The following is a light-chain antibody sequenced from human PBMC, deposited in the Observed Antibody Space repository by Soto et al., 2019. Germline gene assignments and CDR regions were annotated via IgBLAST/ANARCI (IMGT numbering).Light chain of an antibody. V-gene: IGKV3-15*01. J-gene: IGKJ5*01. CDR3: QLYNNWPPIT. CDR1: QSVSRN. CDR2: GAS. Sequence: EIVLTQSQATLSVSPVERASLXWRASQSVSRNLAWYQQRPGLAPRLLSYGASTRATDIPARFSGSGSGTEFTLTISSLQSEDFAVYYCQLYNNWPPITFGQGTRLEI.